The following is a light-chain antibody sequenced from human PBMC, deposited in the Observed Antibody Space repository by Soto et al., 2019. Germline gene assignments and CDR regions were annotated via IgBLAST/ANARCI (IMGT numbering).Light chain of an antibody. CDR3: ATWDDSLNGVV. Sequence: QSVLTQPPSASGTPGQRVSISCSGGSSNIGTNTVNWYQHLPGTAPNLLIFSNDERPSGVPDRFSGSKSVTSASLAISGLQSDDEADYYCATWDDSLNGVVFGGGTKLTVL. J-gene: IGLJ2*01. V-gene: IGLV1-44*01. CDR1: SSNIGTNT. CDR2: SND.